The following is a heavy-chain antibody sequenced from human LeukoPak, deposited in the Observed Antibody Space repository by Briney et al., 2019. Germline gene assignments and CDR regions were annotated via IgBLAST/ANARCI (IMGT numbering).Heavy chain of an antibody. CDR1: GFTFSSYS. Sequence: GGSLRLSCAASGFTFSSYSMNWVRQAPGKGLEWVSSISSSSSYIYYADSVKGRFTISRDNAKNSLYLQMNSLRAEDTAVYYCARERFDQTGLFDYWGQGTLVTVSS. V-gene: IGHV3-21*01. CDR2: ISSSSSYI. D-gene: IGHD1-14*01. J-gene: IGHJ4*02. CDR3: ARERFDQTGLFDY.